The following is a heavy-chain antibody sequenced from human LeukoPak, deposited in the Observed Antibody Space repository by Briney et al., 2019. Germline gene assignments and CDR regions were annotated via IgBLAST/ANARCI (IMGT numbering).Heavy chain of an antibody. Sequence: ASVKVSCKAFGYTFTTYDINCVRQAPGQGLEWMGWVNPDSGHTGYAQKFQGRVTITRNTSIRTAYMELGSLTSDDTAVYCCETRDGDAFDLWGQGTLVTVSS. V-gene: IGHV1-8*03. CDR3: ETRDGDAFDL. CDR2: VNPDSGHT. J-gene: IGHJ3*01. CDR1: GYTFTTYD. D-gene: IGHD5-24*01.